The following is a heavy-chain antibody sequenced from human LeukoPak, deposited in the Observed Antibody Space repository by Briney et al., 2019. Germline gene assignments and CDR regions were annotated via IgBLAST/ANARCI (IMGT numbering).Heavy chain of an antibody. J-gene: IGHJ4*02. D-gene: IGHD3-9*01. V-gene: IGHV3-53*01. CDR2: IHGDGNT. CDR3: VSHSNILTNYCFDY. CDR1: GFTVSDNF. Sequence: PGGSLRLSCAASGFTVSDNFMSWVRQAPGKGLEWVSIIHGDGNTHYIDSVKGRFTISRDTSKNTLSLQMNSLRAEDTAVYYCVSHSNILTNYCFDYWGQGALVTVSS.